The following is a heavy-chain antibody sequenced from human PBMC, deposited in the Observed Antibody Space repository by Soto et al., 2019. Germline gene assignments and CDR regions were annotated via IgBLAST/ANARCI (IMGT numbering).Heavy chain of an antibody. CDR3: ASVLGYSSSCRRHSACDI. CDR2: ISAYTGNT. J-gene: IGHJ3*02. Sequence: ASVKVSCKASGYTFTTFGISWVRQAPGEGLEWMGWISAYTGNTNYAQRLQGRVTMTTDTSTNTAYMELRGLRSDDTAVYYCASVLGYSSSCRRHSACDIWGDGTPVIVSS. D-gene: IGHD6-13*01. V-gene: IGHV1-18*01. CDR1: GYTFTTFG.